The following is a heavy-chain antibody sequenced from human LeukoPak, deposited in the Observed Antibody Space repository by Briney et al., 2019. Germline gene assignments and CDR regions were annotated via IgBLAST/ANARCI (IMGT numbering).Heavy chain of an antibody. Sequence: GRSLRLSCAASGFTFDDYAMHWVRQAPGKGLEWVSGISWNSGSIGYADSVKGRFTISRDNAKNSLYLQMNSLRAEDTALYYCAKDMRWGSSLLGDDAFDIWGQGTMVTVSS. CDR2: ISWNSGSI. CDR3: AKDMRWGSSLLGDDAFDI. J-gene: IGHJ3*02. CDR1: GFTFDDYA. D-gene: IGHD6-13*01. V-gene: IGHV3-9*01.